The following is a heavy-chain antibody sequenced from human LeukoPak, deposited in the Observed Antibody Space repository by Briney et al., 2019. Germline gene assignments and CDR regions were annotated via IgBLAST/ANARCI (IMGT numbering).Heavy chain of an antibody. V-gene: IGHV5-51*01. CDR3: ARLFPDYYYGMDV. J-gene: IGHJ6*02. Sequence: KVGESLKISCKGSGYSFTSYWIGWVRQMPGKGLEWMGIIYPGDSDTRYSPSFQGQVTISADKSISTAHLQWSSLKASDTAMYYCARLFPDYYYGMDVWGQGTTVTVSS. CDR2: IYPGDSDT. CDR1: GYSFTSYW.